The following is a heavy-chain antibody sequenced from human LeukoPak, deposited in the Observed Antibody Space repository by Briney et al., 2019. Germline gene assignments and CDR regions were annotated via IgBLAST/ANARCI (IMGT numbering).Heavy chain of an antibody. J-gene: IGHJ6*02. CDR3: ARVEANSGYPYYYGMDV. Sequence: ASVKVSCKASGYTFTSYGISWVRQAPGQGLEWMGWISAYNGNTNYAQKLQGRVTMTTDTSTSTAYMELRSLRSDDTAVYYCARVEANSGYPYYYGMDVWGQGTTVTVSS. CDR2: ISAYNGNT. CDR1: GYTFTSYG. V-gene: IGHV1-18*01. D-gene: IGHD5-12*01.